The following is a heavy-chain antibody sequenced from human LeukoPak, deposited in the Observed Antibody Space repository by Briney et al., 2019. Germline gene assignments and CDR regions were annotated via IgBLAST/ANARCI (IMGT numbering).Heavy chain of an antibody. CDR1: GFTFSSSN. J-gene: IGHJ4*02. Sequence: GSLRLSCAASGFTFSSSNMNWVRQAPGKGLEWISYISESGRTILYADSMKGRFTVSRDIAKNSLFLQMNRLRVEDTAVYYCTRSSEVHDYLLGFWGQGILVTVSS. CDR2: ISESGRTI. D-gene: IGHD3-16*01. CDR3: TRSSEVHDYLLGF. V-gene: IGHV3-48*01.